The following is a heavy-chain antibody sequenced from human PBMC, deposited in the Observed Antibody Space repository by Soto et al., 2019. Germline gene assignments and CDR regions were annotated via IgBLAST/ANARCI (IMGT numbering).Heavy chain of an antibody. J-gene: IGHJ4*02. CDR3: ARRADDSSGSTFDY. CDR1: GGSISSSSYY. CDR2: IYYSGST. V-gene: IGHV4-39*01. D-gene: IGHD3-22*01. Sequence: QLQLQESGPGLVKPSETLSLTCTVSGGSISSSSYYWGWIRQPPGKGLEWIGSIYYSGSTYYNPSLKSRVTISVDTSKNQFSLKLSSVTAADTAVYYCARRADDSSGSTFDYWGQGTLVTVSS.